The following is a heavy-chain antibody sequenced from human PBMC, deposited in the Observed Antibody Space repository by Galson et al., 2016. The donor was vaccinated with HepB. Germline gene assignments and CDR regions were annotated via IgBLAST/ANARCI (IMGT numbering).Heavy chain of an antibody. J-gene: IGHJ5*02. CDR3: ARESIGGFDP. CDR2: IKQDGSKK. V-gene: IGHV3-7*01. CDR1: GFIFSDYG. D-gene: IGHD6-6*01. Sequence: SLRLSCAASGFIFSDYGMSWVRQAPGKGLEWVANIKQDGSKKEYVDSVKGRFTISRDNAEKALYLQMSSLTAEDTAVYYCARESIGGFDPWGQGTLVTVSS.